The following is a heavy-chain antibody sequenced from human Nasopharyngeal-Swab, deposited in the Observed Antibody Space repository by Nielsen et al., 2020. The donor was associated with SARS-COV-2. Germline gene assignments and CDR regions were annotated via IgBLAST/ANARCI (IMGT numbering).Heavy chain of an antibody. Sequence: ASVKVSCKASGYTFTSYAMNWVRQAPGQGLEWVGWINTNTGNPTYAQGFTGRFVFSLDTSVSTAYLQISSLKAEDTAVYYCASLVVAATHSKYYYYGMDVWGQGTTVTVSS. CDR1: GYTFTSYA. CDR3: ASLVVAATHSKYYYYGMDV. V-gene: IGHV7-4-1*02. D-gene: IGHD2-15*01. J-gene: IGHJ6*02. CDR2: INTNTGNP.